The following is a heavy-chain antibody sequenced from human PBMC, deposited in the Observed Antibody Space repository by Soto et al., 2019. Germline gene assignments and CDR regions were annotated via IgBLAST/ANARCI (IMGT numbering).Heavy chain of an antibody. V-gene: IGHV3-23*01. J-gene: IGHJ5*02. CDR1: GFTFSSYA. CDR3: AKATSRITIFGVLNCFDP. D-gene: IGHD3-3*01. CDR2: ISGSGGRT. Sequence: EVQLLESGGGLVQPGGSLRLSCAASGFTFSSYAMSWVRQAPGKGLEWVSAISGSGGRTYYANSVKGRFTITRDNSKNTLYLQMNSLRAEDTAVYYCAKATSRITIFGVLNCFDPWGQGTLVTVSS.